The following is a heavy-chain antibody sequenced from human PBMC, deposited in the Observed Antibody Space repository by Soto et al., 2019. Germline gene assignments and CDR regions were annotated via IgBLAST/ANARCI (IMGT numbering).Heavy chain of an antibody. CDR3: ARAGWTEYQLLASVMDV. CDR1: GGTFSSYA. V-gene: IGHV1-69*13. D-gene: IGHD2-2*01. CDR2: IIPIFGTA. J-gene: IGHJ6*02. Sequence: SVKVSCKASGGTFSSYAISWVRQAPGQGLEWMGGIIPIFGTANYAQKFQGRVTITADESTSTAYMELSSLRSEDTAVYYCARAGWTEYQLLASVMDVWGQRTTVTVSS.